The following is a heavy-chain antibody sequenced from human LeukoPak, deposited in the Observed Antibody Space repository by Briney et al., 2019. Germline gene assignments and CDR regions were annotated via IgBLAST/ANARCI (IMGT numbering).Heavy chain of an antibody. V-gene: IGHV3-23*01. D-gene: IGHD1-26*01. CDR1: GFTFSNYA. CDR2: FSGSGGST. Sequence: PGGSLRLSCAASGFTFSNYAMNWVRQAPGRGLEWVSGFSGSGGSTYYADSVKGRFTISRDNSKNTLYLQMNSLRAEDTAVYYCAKDLKSGSYLFLPWGQGTLVTVSS. CDR3: AKDLKSGSYLFLP. J-gene: IGHJ5*02.